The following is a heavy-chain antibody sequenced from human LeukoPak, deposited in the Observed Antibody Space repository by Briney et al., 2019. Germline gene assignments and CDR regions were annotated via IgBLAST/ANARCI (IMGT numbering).Heavy chain of an antibody. D-gene: IGHD2-15*01. CDR2: ISSSSTVI. J-gene: IGHJ3*02. CDR1: GFTFSSYS. Sequence: GGSLRLSCAASGFTFSSYSMNWVRQAPGKGLEWVSYISSSSTVIYYADSVKGRFTISRDNAKNSLYLQMNSLRDEDTAVYYCARSRCSGGSCYAWGAAFDIWGQGTMVTVSS. CDR3: ARSRCSGGSCYAWGAAFDI. V-gene: IGHV3-48*02.